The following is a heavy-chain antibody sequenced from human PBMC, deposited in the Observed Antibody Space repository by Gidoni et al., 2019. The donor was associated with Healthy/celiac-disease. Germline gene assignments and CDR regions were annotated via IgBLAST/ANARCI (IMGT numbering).Heavy chain of an antibody. Sequence: EVQLLECGGGLVHPGGFLRLSCAASGCTFSRYAMSWVRQAPGKGLEWDSAISGSGGSTYYADAVKGRFTISRDNSKNTLYLQMNSLRAEETAVYYCAKDEEMATIIGYFDYWGQGTLVTVSS. J-gene: IGHJ4*02. D-gene: IGHD5-12*01. CDR2: ISGSGGST. CDR3: AKDEEMATIIGYFDY. V-gene: IGHV3-23*01. CDR1: GCTFSRYA.